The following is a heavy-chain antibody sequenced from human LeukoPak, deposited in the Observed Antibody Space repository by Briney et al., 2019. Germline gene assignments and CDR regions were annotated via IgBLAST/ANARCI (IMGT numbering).Heavy chain of an antibody. V-gene: IGHV3-9*01. CDR2: ISWNSGSI. Sequence: GRSLRLSCAASGFTFDDYAMHWVRQAPGKGLEWVSGISWNSGSIGYADSVKGRFTISRDNAKNSLYLQMNSLRAEDTALYYCAKDSYYDTLGAFDIWGQGTMVTVSS. CDR1: GFTFDDYA. CDR3: AKDSYYDTLGAFDI. D-gene: IGHD3-22*01. J-gene: IGHJ3*02.